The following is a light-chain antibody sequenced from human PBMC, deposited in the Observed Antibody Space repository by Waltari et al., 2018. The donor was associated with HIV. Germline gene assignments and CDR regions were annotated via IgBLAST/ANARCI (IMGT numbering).Light chain of an antibody. J-gene: IGLJ3*02. CDR2: RNN. CDR1: SANNGSNS. V-gene: IGLV1-47*01. CDR3: AASDDSLSGWL. Sequence: QSELTQPPSVSGTPGQRVTISCSGSSANNGSNSVYWYQQLPGPAPKLLISRNNQRPSGVPDRFSGSKSGTSASLAISGLRAEDEADYFCAASDDSLSGWLFGGGTKLTVL.